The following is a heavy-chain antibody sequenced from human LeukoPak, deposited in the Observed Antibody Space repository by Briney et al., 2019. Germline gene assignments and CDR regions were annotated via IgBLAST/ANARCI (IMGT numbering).Heavy chain of an antibody. CDR1: GFTFSNSA. Sequence: PGGSLRLSCAASGFTFSNSAMSWVRQAPGKGLEWVSTIGASGGGIHYADSVKGRFTVSRDNSKITLFLQMNSLRAEDTAVYYCAKADAYSSGREYFQHWGQGTLVTVSS. J-gene: IGHJ1*01. CDR2: IGASGGGI. D-gene: IGHD6-19*01. V-gene: IGHV3-23*01. CDR3: AKADAYSSGREYFQH.